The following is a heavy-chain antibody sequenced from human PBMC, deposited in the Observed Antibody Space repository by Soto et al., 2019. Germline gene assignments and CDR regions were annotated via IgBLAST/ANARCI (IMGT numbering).Heavy chain of an antibody. CDR2: IVPKFTTA. J-gene: IGHJ1*01. CDR1: GGTFTEYG. V-gene: IGHV1-69*06. D-gene: IGHD3-22*01. CDR3: ARENFTADHFDSAGYWPLHH. Sequence: QVQLVQSGAEVKKPGSSVRVSCKTSGGTFTEYGVSWVRQAPGQGLEWMGGIVPKFTTANYAQKFQGRVTIPADRSTNTVYLRLGSLTSEDTAVYFCARENFTADHFDSAGYWPLHHWGQGTLVSVS.